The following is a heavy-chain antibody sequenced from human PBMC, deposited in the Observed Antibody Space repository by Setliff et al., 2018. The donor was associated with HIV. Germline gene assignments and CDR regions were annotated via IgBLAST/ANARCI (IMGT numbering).Heavy chain of an antibody. CDR3: VTSPGSFLAQDATEAGDA. Sequence: GASVKVSCKASQNSFSDDYMNWVRQAPGQRPEWMGWIRLPRGGTKYAQKFQGRVSLTWDTSISTGYMELRRLRSDGTAIYYCVTSPGSFLAQDATEAGDAWGQGSLVTVSS. J-gene: IGHJ5*02. D-gene: IGHD6-13*01. CDR2: IRLPRGGT. CDR1: QNSFSDDY. V-gene: IGHV1-2*02.